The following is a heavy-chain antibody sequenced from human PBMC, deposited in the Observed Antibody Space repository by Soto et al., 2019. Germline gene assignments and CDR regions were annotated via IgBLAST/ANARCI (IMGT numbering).Heavy chain of an antibody. CDR3: ATHRRPGFGVDYYYYGLDF. Sequence: PGESLKISCKGSVYSFTSYWIGWVRQMPGKGLEWMGLIYPGHSDTRYSPSFQGQVTISADKSISTAYLQWSSLKASDTAMYYCATHRRPGFGVDYYYYGLDFSAQGTTVPLSS. V-gene: IGHV5-51*01. CDR2: IYPGHSDT. D-gene: IGHD3-3*01. J-gene: IGHJ6*02. CDR1: VYSFTSYW.